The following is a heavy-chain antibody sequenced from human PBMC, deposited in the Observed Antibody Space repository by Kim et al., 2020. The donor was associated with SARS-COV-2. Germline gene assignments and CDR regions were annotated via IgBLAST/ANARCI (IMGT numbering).Heavy chain of an antibody. CDR1: GFTVSDYA. CDR2: ISSAGGNK. V-gene: IGHV3-30*04. CDR3: ARDLGRGIGYYYGMDV. Sequence: GGSLRLSCAASGFTVSDYAFHWVRQAPGKGLEWVAAISSAGGNKYFVDSVKGRFTISRDNSKNTLYLQMNSLRAEDAAIYYCARDLGRGIGYYYGMDVWG. J-gene: IGHJ6*01. D-gene: IGHD3-10*01.